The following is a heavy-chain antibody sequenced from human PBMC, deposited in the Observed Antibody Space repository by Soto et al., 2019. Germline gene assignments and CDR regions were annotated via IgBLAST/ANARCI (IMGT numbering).Heavy chain of an antibody. V-gene: IGHV1-3*01. Sequence: ASVKVSCKASGYTFTSYAMHWVRQAPGQRLEWMGWINAGNGNTKYSQKFQGRVTITRDTSASTAYMELSSLRSEDTAVYYCARDCSLQGAYYDFWSGYCSAFDIWGQGTMVTVSS. CDR2: INAGNGNT. CDR1: GYTFTSYA. D-gene: IGHD3-3*01. CDR3: ARDCSLQGAYYDFWSGYCSAFDI. J-gene: IGHJ3*02.